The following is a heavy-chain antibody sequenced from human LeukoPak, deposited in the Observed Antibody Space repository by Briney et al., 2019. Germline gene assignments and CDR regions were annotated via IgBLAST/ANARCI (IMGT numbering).Heavy chain of an antibody. J-gene: IGHJ5*02. D-gene: IGHD3-16*01. V-gene: IGHV4-59*08. CDR1: GGSIDDYY. CDR2: IYYTGSP. Sequence: SETLSLTCTVSGGSIDDYYWSWIRQPPGKGLEWIGHIYYTGSPRYNPSLTSRVTISVDTSSNQFSLTLHSVTAADTAVYYCARRLRAESDASPDNWIGPWGQGALVTVSS. CDR3: ARRLRAESDASPDNWIGP.